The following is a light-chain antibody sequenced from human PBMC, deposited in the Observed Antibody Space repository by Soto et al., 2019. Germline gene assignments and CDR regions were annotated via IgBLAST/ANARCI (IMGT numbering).Light chain of an antibody. J-gene: IGKJ5*01. CDR3: QQRSTWPPT. Sequence: EIVLTQSPATLSLSPGERATLSCRASQSVSSYLAWYQQDPGQAPRLLIYDASNRATGIPARFSGSGSGTDVTLPISSREPEDFAVYYCQQRSTWPPTFGQGTRLQIK. CDR1: QSVSSY. CDR2: DAS. V-gene: IGKV3-11*01.